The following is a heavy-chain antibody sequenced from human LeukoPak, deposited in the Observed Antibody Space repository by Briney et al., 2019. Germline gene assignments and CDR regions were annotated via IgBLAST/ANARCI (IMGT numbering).Heavy chain of an antibody. CDR2: IYSGGST. J-gene: IGHJ4*02. CDR1: GFTVSSHY. Sequence: PGGSLRLSCAASGFTVSSHYMSWVRQAPGKGLEWVSVIYSGGSTYYADSVKGRFTISRDNSKNTLYLQMNSLRAEDTAVYYCARAYSSSWGYFDYWGQGTLVTVSS. V-gene: IGHV3-66*01. D-gene: IGHD6-13*01. CDR3: ARAYSSSWGYFDY.